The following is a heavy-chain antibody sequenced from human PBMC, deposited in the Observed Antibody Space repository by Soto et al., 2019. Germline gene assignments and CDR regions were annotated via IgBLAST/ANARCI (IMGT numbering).Heavy chain of an antibody. J-gene: IGHJ4*02. CDR1: GFTFSSYG. CDR3: AKTPWGRYCTSNFDS. D-gene: IGHD3-16*01. V-gene: IGHV3-30*18. Sequence: QVQLVESGGGVVQPGRSLRVSCAASGFTFSSYGMHWVRQAPGKGLEWVAAISHDGSDIYYADSVKGRLTVSRDNTKSTLYLQMNSLRAEDTAVYYCAKTPWGRYCTSNFDSWGQGTLVTVSS. CDR2: ISHDGSDI.